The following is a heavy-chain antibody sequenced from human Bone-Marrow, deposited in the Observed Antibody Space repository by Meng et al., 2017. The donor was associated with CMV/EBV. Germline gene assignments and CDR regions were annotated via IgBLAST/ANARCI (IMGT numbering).Heavy chain of an antibody. Sequence: GESLKISCAASGFTFSSYAMHWVRQAPGKGLEWVAVISYDGSNKYYADSVKGRFTISRDNSKNTLYLQMNSLRAEDTAVYYCARHCSSTSCYDSWGQGTLVTVSS. CDR2: ISYDGSNK. CDR3: ARHCSSTSCYDS. CDR1: GFTFSSYA. D-gene: IGHD2-2*01. V-gene: IGHV3-30-3*01. J-gene: IGHJ4*02.